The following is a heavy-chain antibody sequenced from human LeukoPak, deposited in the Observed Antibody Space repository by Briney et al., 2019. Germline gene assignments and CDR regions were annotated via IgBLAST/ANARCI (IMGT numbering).Heavy chain of an antibody. CDR2: IYYSDST. Sequence: SQTLSLTCTVSGGAISSCAYHWIWIRPHPGKGLEWLVYIYYSDSTYYNPSLKSRVTISVDTSKNQFSLKLSSVTAADTAVYYCAREPYCGGDCYSGVFDWGQGTLVTVSS. V-gene: IGHV4-31*03. D-gene: IGHD2-21*02. CDR3: AREPYCGGDCYSGVFD. CDR1: GGAISSCAYH. J-gene: IGHJ4*02.